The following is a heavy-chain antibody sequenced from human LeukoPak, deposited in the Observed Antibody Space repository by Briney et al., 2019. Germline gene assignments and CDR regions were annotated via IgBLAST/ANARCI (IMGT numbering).Heavy chain of an antibody. J-gene: IGHJ4*02. CDR2: ISYDGTYT. CDR1: GFTFSNYA. CDR3: ARHMVRGVIRAGTFDY. Sequence: GGSLRLSCAASGFTFSNYAIHWIRQAPGKGLDWVAVISYDGTYTYYADSVKGRFTVSRDGSQGTVFLQMNSLRPEDTAVYYCARHMVRGVIRAGTFDYWGQGTLVTVSS. D-gene: IGHD3-10*01. V-gene: IGHV3-30*04.